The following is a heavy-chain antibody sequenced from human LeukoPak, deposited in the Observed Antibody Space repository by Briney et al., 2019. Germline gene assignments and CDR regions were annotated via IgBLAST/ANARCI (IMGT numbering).Heavy chain of an antibody. CDR2: INWNSGTI. CDR3: AKDLYRKTNSPHGD. J-gene: IGHJ4*02. V-gene: IGHV3-9*01. CDR1: GFIFNNYA. D-gene: IGHD5-12*01. Sequence: PGGSLRLSCAASGFIFNNYAMHWVRHAPGKGLEWVSGINWNSGTIGYADSAKGRFTISRDNAKNFLYLQMNSLRPEDTAFYYCAKDLYRKTNSPHGDWGQGTLVTVPS.